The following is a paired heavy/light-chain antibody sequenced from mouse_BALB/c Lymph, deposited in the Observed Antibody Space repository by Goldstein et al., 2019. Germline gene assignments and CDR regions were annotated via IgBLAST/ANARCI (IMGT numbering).Heavy chain of an antibody. CDR1: GFTFSSFG. CDR2: ISSGSSTI. CDR3: ATSTELFDY. J-gene: IGHJ2*01. D-gene: IGHD2-1*01. V-gene: IGHV5-17*02. Sequence: DVQLVESGGGLVQPGGSRKLSCAASGFTFSSFGMHWVRQAPEKGLEWVAYISSGSSTIYYADTVKGRFTISRDNPKNTLFLQMTSLRSEDTAMYYCATSTELFDYWGQGTTLTVSS.
Light chain of an antibody. Sequence: QIVLTQSPAIMSASPGEKVTMTCSASSSISYMHWYQQKPGTSPKRWIYDTSKLASGVPARFSGSGSGTSYSLTISSMEAEDAATYYCHQRSSYPWTFGGGTKLEIK. CDR2: DTS. V-gene: IGKV4-70*01. CDR3: HQRSSYPWT. J-gene: IGKJ1*01. CDR1: SSISY.